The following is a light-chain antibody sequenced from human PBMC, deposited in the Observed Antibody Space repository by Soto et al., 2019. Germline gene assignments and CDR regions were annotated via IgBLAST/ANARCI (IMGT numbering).Light chain of an antibody. CDR3: QQYNNWPQLT. CDR2: GAS. CDR1: QNITNK. J-gene: IGKJ4*01. V-gene: IGKV3-15*01. Sequence: EIVMTQSPATLSVSPGERATLSCRASQNITNKLAWFQQKPGQAPRLTIYGASTRATGTPARFSGSGSGTEFTLTIDSLQSEDFAVYYCQQYNNWPQLTFGGGTKVDIK.